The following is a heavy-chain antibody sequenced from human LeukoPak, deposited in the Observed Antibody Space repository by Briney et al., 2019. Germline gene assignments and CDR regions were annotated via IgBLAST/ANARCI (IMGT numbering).Heavy chain of an antibody. J-gene: IGHJ4*02. CDR1: GGSFSGYH. D-gene: IGHD3-10*01. V-gene: IGHV4-34*01. Sequence: SETLSLTCAAYGGSFSGYHWSWIRQPPGKGLEWIGEINHSGSTNYNPSLKSRVTISVDTSKNQFSLKLSSVTAADTAVYYCARGRGLYYYGSGSDYWGQGTLVTVSS. CDR2: INHSGST. CDR3: ARGRGLYYYGSGSDY.